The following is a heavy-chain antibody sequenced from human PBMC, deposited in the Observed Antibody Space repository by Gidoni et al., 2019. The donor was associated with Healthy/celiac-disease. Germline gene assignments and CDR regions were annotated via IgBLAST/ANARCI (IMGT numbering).Heavy chain of an antibody. J-gene: IGHJ4*02. CDR2: INHSAST. Sequence: IGEINHSASTNYNPSLKSRVTISVDTSKNQFSLKLSSVTAADTAVYYCARGVPQYCSSTSCQDYWGQGTLVTVSS. V-gene: IGHV4-34*01. D-gene: IGHD2-2*01. CDR3: ARGVPQYCSSTSCQDY.